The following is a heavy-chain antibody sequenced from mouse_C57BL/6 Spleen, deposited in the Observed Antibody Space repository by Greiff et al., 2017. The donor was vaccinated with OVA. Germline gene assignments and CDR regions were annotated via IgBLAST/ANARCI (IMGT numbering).Heavy chain of an antibody. CDR3: ASYYGSSYDYYAMDY. CDR2: IWSGGST. V-gene: IGHV2-2*01. J-gene: IGHJ4*01. Sequence: QVQLKESGPGLVQPSQSLSITCTVSGFSLTSYGVHWVRQSPGKGLEWLGVIWSGGSTDYNAAFISRLSISKDNSKSQVFFKMNSLQADDTAIYYCASYYGSSYDYYAMDYWGQGTSVTVSS. D-gene: IGHD1-1*01. CDR1: GFSLTSYG.